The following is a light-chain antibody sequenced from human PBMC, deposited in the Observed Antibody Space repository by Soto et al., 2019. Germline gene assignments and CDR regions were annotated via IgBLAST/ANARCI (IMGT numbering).Light chain of an antibody. CDR2: STS. CDR1: TGAVTSGYY. Sequence: QAVVTQEPSLTVSPGGTVTLTCASSTGAVTSGYYPNWFQQKPGQAPRALIYSTSNNYSWTPARFSGSLLGGKAALTLSGVQPEDEAEYYCLLYYGGQLGVFGGGTKVTVL. V-gene: IGLV7-43*01. J-gene: IGLJ2*01. CDR3: LLYYGGQLGV.